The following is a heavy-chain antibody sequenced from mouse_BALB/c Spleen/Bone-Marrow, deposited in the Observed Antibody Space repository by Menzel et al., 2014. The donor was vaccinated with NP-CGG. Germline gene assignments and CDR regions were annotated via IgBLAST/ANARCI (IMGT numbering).Heavy chain of an antibody. CDR1: GFSLTSYG. CDR2: IWAGGST. Sequence: VKLMESGPGLVAPSQRLSITCTVSGFSLTSYGVHWVRQPPGKGLEWLGVIWAGGSTNYNSALMSRLSISKDNSKSXVFLKMNSLQTDDTAMYYCARVTTATGGMDYWGQGNSVTVSS. V-gene: IGHV2-9*02. J-gene: IGHJ4*01. CDR3: ARVTTATGGMDY. D-gene: IGHD1-2*01.